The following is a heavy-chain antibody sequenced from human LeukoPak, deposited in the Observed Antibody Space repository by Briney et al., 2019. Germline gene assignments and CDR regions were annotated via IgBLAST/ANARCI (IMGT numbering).Heavy chain of an antibody. D-gene: IGHD3-10*01. Sequence: SVKVSCKASGGTFSSYAISWVRQAPGQGLEWMGRIIPILGIANYAQKFQGRVTITADKSTSTACMELSSLRSEDTAVYYCASITMVRGVILFYYFDYWGQGTLVTVSS. CDR2: IIPILGIA. CDR1: GGTFSSYA. J-gene: IGHJ4*02. CDR3: ASITMVRGVILFYYFDY. V-gene: IGHV1-69*04.